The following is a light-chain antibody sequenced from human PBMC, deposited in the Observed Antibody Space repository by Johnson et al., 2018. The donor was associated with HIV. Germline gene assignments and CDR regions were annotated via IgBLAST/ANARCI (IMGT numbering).Light chain of an antibody. CDR3: GTWDSSLSAGI. V-gene: IGLV1-51*02. CDR2: ESN. Sequence: QSILTQPPSVSAAPRQKVTISCSGSSSNIGNNYVSWYQQLPGTAPTLLIYESNQRPSGIPDRFSGSKSGTSATLGITGLQTGDEADYYCGTWDSSLSAGIFGTGTKVTVL. J-gene: IGLJ1*01. CDR1: SSNIGNNY.